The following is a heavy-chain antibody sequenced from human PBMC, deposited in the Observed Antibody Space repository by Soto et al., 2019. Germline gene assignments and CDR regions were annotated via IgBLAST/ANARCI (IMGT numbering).Heavy chain of an antibody. D-gene: IGHD3-10*01. CDR1: GASIISGGYS. CDR2: IYHTGST. CDR3: ARRRFGEFKNGMDV. Sequence: PSETLSLTCAVSGASIISGGYSWSWIRQPPGKGLEWIGYIYHTGSTHYNPSFQGQVTISADKSISTAYLQWSSLKASDTAMYYCARRRFGEFKNGMDVWGQGTTVTVSS. J-gene: IGHJ6*02. V-gene: IGHV4-30-2*01.